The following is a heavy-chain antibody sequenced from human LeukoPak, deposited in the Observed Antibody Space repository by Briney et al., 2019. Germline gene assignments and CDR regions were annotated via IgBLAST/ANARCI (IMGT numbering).Heavy chain of an antibody. CDR1: GYTFTGYY. D-gene: IGHD6-13*01. Sequence: GASVKVSCKASGYTFTGYYMHWVRQAPGQGLEWMGWINPNNGGTNYAQKFQGWVTMTRDTSISTAYMELSRLRSDDTAVYYCARGGILGPRPYFDYWGQGTLVTVSS. J-gene: IGHJ4*02. V-gene: IGHV1-2*04. CDR2: INPNNGGT. CDR3: ARGGILGPRPYFDY.